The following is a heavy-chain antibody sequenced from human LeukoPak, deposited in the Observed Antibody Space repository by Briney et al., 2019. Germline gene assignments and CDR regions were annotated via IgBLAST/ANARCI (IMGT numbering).Heavy chain of an antibody. CDR2: IHYSGNT. J-gene: IGHJ4*02. Sequence: PSETLSLTCTVSGGSISGSSNYWGWIRQPPGKGLEWIGSIHYSGNTYYNPSLKSRVTISVDTSKNQFSLKLTSVTAADTAVYYCARGSYYYGSGSRPYFDYWGQGTLVTVSS. CDR1: GGSISGSSNY. D-gene: IGHD3-10*01. V-gene: IGHV4-39*07. CDR3: ARGSYYYGSGSRPYFDY.